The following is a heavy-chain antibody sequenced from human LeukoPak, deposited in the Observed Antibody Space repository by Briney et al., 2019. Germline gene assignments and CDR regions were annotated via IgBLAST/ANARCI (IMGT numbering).Heavy chain of an antibody. CDR1: GGSISSGTYY. CDR3: ARDRRNLFDP. CDR2: IYTTGST. J-gene: IGHJ5*02. V-gene: IGHV4-61*02. D-gene: IGHD1-14*01. Sequence: SQTLSLTCTVSGGSISSGTYYWTWIRQPAGKGLEWIGRIYTTGSTNYNPSLKSRVTMSTDTSKNQFSLKLSSVTAADTAVYYCARDRRNLFDPWGQGTLVTVSS.